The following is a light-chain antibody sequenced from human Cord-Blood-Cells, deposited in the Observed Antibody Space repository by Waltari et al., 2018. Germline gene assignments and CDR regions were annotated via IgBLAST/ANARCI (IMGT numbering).Light chain of an antibody. CDR1: SSDVGCYNY. J-gene: IGLJ3*02. CDR2: DVS. V-gene: IGLV2-14*03. CDR3: RSYTSSSTPWV. Sequence: QSALTQPASVSGSPVQSITLSCTGTSSDVGCYNYVSWYQQHPGKDPKLMIYDVSNRPAGVSNRFSDSKSGNTASLTISGLQAEDEADYYCRSYTSSSTPWVFGGGTKLTVL.